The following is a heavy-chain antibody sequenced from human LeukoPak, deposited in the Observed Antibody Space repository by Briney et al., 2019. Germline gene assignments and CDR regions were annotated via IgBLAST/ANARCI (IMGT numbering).Heavy chain of an antibody. CDR3: ARGGYSSSWYGEY. V-gene: IGHV1-69*05. D-gene: IGHD6-13*01. CDR1: GGTFSSYA. CDR2: IIPIFGTA. Sequence: SVKVSCKASGGTFSSYAISWVRQAPGQGLEWMGGIIPIFGTANYAQKLQGRVTMTTDTSTSTAYMELRSLRSDDTAVYYCARGGYSSSWYGEYWGQGTLVTVSS. J-gene: IGHJ4*02.